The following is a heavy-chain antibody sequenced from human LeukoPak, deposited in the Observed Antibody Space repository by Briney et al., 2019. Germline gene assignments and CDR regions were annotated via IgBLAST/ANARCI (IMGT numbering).Heavy chain of an antibody. CDR3: ARDGYYYNGMDV. Sequence: GGSLRLSCAASGFTVSSNYMSWVRQAPGKGLEWVSSISSSSSDIYYTDSVKGRFTISRDNAKNSLYLQMNSLRAEDTAVYYCARDGYYYNGMDVWGQGTMVTVSS. V-gene: IGHV3-21*01. CDR1: GFTVSSNY. CDR2: ISSSSSDI. J-gene: IGHJ6*02.